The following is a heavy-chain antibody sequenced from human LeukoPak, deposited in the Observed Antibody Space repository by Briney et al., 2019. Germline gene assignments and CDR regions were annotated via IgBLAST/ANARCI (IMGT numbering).Heavy chain of an antibody. CDR2: IYHSGST. V-gene: IGHV4-38-2*02. CDR1: GYSISSGYY. D-gene: IGHD3-10*01. J-gene: IGHJ4*02. CDR3: AGGRIINDY. Sequence: PSETLSLTCTVSGYSISSGYYWGWIRQPPGKGLEWIGSIYHSGSTYYNPSLKSRVTISVDTSKNQFSLKLSSVTAADTAVYYCAGGRIINDYWGRGTLVTVSS.